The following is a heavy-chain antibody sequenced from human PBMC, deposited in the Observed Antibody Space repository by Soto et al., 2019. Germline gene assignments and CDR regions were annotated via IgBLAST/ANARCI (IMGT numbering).Heavy chain of an antibody. V-gene: IGHV3-11*01. D-gene: IGHD3-22*01. Sequence: GGSLRLSCAASGFTFSDYYMTWIRQAPGKGLEWVSHISDSATTTHYADSVKGRFTISRDNAKKSLYLQMNSLRADDTAVYFCARDTAFVASGLFDPWGQGTLVT. CDR2: ISDSATTT. J-gene: IGHJ5*02. CDR1: GFTFSDYY. CDR3: ARDTAFVASGLFDP.